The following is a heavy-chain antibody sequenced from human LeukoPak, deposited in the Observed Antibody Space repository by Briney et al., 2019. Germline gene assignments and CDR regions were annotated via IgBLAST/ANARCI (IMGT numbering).Heavy chain of an antibody. CDR2: IKQDGSET. V-gene: IGHV3-7*01. J-gene: IGHJ1*01. CDR1: RFTFSDSY. CDR3: ATYSSSNAREFQH. D-gene: IGHD2-2*01. Sequence: PGGSLRLSCTASRFTFSDSYMSWIRQAPGKGLEWVANIKQDGSETYYADSVKGRFTISRDIAKNSLYLQMNSLGAEDTAVYYCATYSSSNAREFQHWGQGTLVTVSA.